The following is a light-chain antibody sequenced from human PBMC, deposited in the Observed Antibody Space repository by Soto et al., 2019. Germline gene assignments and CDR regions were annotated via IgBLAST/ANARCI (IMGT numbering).Light chain of an antibody. V-gene: IGKV3-20*01. CDR3: QQYVGSPIT. CDR2: GAS. Sequence: EIVLTQSPGTLSLSPGERATLSCRASESVSSHFLAWYQQKPGQSPRLLIYGASSRATGIPDRFSGSGSGTDFTLTISRLEPEDFAVYYCQQYVGSPITFGQGTRLEIK. J-gene: IGKJ5*01. CDR1: ESVSSHF.